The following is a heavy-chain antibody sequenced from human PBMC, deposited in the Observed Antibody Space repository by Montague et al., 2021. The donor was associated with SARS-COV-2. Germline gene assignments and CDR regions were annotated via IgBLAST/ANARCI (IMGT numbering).Heavy chain of an antibody. CDR1: GGSFSGYY. Sequence: SETLSLTCAVYGGSFSGYYWSWIRQPPEKGLEWIGEINQSGRTNNNPSLKSRVIISVDTSKNQFSLKLSSVTAADMAVYYCARRGSSVWGVTVSAELDYWGQGILVIVSS. CDR3: ARRGSSVWGVTVSAELDY. J-gene: IGHJ4*02. V-gene: IGHV4-34*01. D-gene: IGHD3-10*01. CDR2: INQSGRT.